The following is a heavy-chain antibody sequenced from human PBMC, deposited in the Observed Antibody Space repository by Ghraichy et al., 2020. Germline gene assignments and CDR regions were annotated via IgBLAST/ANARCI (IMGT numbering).Heavy chain of an antibody. D-gene: IGHD2-2*01. J-gene: IGHJ3*02. CDR2: ISCSGTT. Sequence: SETLSLTCSVSGVSISSSGYYWSWIRQHPGKGLEWIGYISCSGTTYYSPSLNGRLTISVDTSKNQFSLNLKSVTAADTAVYFCVRSDSHCGGISCYGGSEAFDIWGRGTMVTVSS. CDR1: GVSISSSGYY. CDR3: VRSDSHCGGISCYGGSEAFDI. V-gene: IGHV4-31*03.